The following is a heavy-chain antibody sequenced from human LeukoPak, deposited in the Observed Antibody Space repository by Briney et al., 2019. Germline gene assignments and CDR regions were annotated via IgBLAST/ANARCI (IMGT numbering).Heavy chain of an antibody. Sequence: GGSLRLSCAASGFTFSSYEMNWVRQAPGKGLECGSYISSSGGTISHADSVKGRFTNSRHNAKNSLYLQMNSMRAEDTAVYYCARYTYELNAFDIWGQGKMVTVSS. J-gene: IGHJ3*02. CDR3: ARYTYELNAFDI. CDR1: GFTFSSYE. D-gene: IGHD5-18*01. V-gene: IGHV3-48*03. CDR2: ISSSGGTI.